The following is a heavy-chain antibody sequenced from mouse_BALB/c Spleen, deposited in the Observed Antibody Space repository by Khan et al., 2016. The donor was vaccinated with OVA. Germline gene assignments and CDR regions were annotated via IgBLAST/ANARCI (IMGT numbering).Heavy chain of an antibody. CDR3: ARSIYDGYAYFDY. CDR2: ISYSGST. Sequence: VQLKQSGPGLVKPSQSLSLTCTVTGYSITSDYAWNWIRQFPGNKLEWMGYISYSGSTSYHPSLKSRISITRDTSKNQFFLQLNSVTTEDTATYYCARSIYDGYAYFDYGGQGTTLTVSS. CDR1: GYSITSDYA. J-gene: IGHJ2*01. V-gene: IGHV3-2*02. D-gene: IGHD2-2*01.